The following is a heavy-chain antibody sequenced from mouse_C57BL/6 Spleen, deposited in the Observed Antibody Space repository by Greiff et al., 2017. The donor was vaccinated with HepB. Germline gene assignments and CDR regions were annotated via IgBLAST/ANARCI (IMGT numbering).Heavy chain of an antibody. CDR2: ISDGGSYT. CDR1: GFTFSSYA. Sequence: DVQLVESGGGLVKPGGSLKLSCAASGFTFSSYAMSWVRQTPEKRLEWVATISDGGSYTYYPDNVKGRFTISRDNAKNNLYLQMSHLKSEDTAMYYCAREYYYGSSYYFDYWGQGTTLTVSS. J-gene: IGHJ2*01. V-gene: IGHV5-4*01. CDR3: AREYYYGSSYYFDY. D-gene: IGHD1-1*01.